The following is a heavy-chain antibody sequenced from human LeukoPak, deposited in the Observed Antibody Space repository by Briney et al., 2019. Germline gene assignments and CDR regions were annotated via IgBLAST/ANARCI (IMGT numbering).Heavy chain of an antibody. D-gene: IGHD2/OR15-2a*01. J-gene: IGHJ6*03. CDR1: GGSFSGYY. CDR3: ARAPLSGAPYYYYYYMDV. CDR2: INHSGST. Sequence: SETLSLTCAVYGGSFSGYYWSWIRQPPGKGLGWIGEINHSGSTNYNPSLKSRVTISVDTSKNQFSLKLSSVTAADTAVYYCARAPLSGAPYYYYYYMDVWGKGTTVTVSS. V-gene: IGHV4-34*01.